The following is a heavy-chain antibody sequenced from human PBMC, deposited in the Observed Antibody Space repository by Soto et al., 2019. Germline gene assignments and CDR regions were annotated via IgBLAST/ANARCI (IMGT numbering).Heavy chain of an antibody. J-gene: IGHJ4*02. D-gene: IGHD1-26*01. V-gene: IGHV4-34*01. CDR1: GGSFSGYY. CDR3: ARGLGSYWGY. Sequence: QVQLQQWGAGLLKPSETLSLTCAVYGGSFSGYYWSWIRQPPGKGLEWIGEINHSGSTNYNPSLKSRVTISVDTSKHQFSLKLSSVTAADTAVYYCARGLGSYWGYWGQGTLVTVSS. CDR2: INHSGST.